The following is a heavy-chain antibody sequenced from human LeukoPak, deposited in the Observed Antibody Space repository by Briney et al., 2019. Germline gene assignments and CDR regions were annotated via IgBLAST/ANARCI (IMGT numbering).Heavy chain of an antibody. Sequence: PSETLSLTCTVSGGSISSSSYYWGWIRQPPGEGLEWIGSIYYSGSTYYNPSLKSRVTISVDTSKNQFSLKLSSVTAADTAVYYCASHAAAGTRWDYWGQGTLVTVSS. CDR2: IYYSGST. CDR1: GGSISSSSYY. D-gene: IGHD6-13*01. CDR3: ASHAAAGTRWDY. J-gene: IGHJ4*02. V-gene: IGHV4-39*01.